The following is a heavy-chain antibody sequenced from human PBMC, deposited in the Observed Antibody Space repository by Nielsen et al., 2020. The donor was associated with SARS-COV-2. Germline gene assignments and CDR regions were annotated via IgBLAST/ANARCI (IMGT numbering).Heavy chain of an antibody. V-gene: IGHV1-2*06. CDR1: GDIFNKDA. CDR2: INPYSGGT. CDR3: ARARATIFGLVMSYGMDV. D-gene: IGHD3/OR15-3a*01. J-gene: IGHJ6*02. Sequence: ASVKVSCKASGDIFNKDAIIWVRQAPGQGLEWMGRINPYSGGTNYAQKFQGTVTMTRDASISTVYMELTSGDTAVYYCARARATIFGLVMSYGMDVWGQGTTVAVSS.